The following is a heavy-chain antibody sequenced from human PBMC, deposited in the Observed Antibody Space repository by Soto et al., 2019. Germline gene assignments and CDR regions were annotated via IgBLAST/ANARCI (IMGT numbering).Heavy chain of an antibody. V-gene: IGHV4-39*01. CDR1: GGSISSSSYY. CDR3: VSFGELLLEGIVFDY. J-gene: IGHJ4*02. Sequence: PSETLSLTCTVSGGSISSSSYYWGWIRQPPGKGLEWIGSIYYSGSTYYNPSLKSRVTISVDTSKNQFSLKLSSVTAADTAVYYCVSFGELLLEGIVFDYWGQGTLVTVSS. D-gene: IGHD3-10*01. CDR2: IYYSGST.